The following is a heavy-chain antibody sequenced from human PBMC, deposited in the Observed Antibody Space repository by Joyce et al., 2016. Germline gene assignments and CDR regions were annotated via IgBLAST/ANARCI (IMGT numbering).Heavy chain of an antibody. CDR1: GFTFSSYG. CDR2: ISYNVSNN. Sequence: QVQLVESGGGVVQPGRSLRLSCAASGFTFSSYGMHWVRQAPGKGLEWVAVISYNVSNNYYADSVKGRFTISRDNSKNTLNLQMNSLRPEDTAVYYCAKGFHYGDFNDAFDIWGQGTMVTVSS. CDR3: AKGFHYGDFNDAFDI. J-gene: IGHJ3*02. D-gene: IGHD4-17*01. V-gene: IGHV3-30*18.